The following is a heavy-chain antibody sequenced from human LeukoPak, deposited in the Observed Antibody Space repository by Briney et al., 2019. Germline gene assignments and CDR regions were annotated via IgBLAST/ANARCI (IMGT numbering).Heavy chain of an antibody. V-gene: IGHV3-21*01. CDR1: GFTFSSYS. CDR2: ISSSSSYI. J-gene: IGHJ4*02. Sequence: GSLRLSCAASGFTFSSYSMNWVRQAPGKGVELVSSISSSSSYIYYADSVKGRFTISRDNAKNSLYLQMNSLRAEDTAVYYCARVPGYSSSWFDYWGQGTLVTVSS. D-gene: IGHD6-13*01. CDR3: ARVPGYSSSWFDY.